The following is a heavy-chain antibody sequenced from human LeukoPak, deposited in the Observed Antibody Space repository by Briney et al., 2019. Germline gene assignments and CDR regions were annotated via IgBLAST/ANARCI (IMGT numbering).Heavy chain of an antibody. V-gene: IGHV4-39*01. CDR1: GGSISSSSYY. CDR2: IYYSGST. Sequence: SETLSLTCTVSGGSISSSSYYWGWIRQPPGKGLEWIGSIYYSGSTYYNPSLKSRVTISVDTSKNQFSLKLSSVTAADTAVYYCAKGENGDYGDHGGAFHIWGQGTMVTVSS. J-gene: IGHJ3*02. CDR3: AKGENGDYGDHGGAFHI. D-gene: IGHD4-17*01.